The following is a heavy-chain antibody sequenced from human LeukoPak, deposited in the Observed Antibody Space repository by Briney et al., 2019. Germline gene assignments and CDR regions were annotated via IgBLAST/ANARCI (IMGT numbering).Heavy chain of an antibody. CDR2: INHSGIT. V-gene: IGHV4-34*01. CDR1: GGXFSGCY. D-gene: IGHD5-12*01. J-gene: IGHJ4*02. CDR3: ARRVATWVPRIDY. Sequence: SETLSLTCAVYGGXFSGCYCSWIRQPPGKGLEWIGEINHSGITNYNPSLKSRVTISVDTSKNQFSLKLSSVTAADTAVYYCARRVATWVPRIDYWGQGTLVTVSS.